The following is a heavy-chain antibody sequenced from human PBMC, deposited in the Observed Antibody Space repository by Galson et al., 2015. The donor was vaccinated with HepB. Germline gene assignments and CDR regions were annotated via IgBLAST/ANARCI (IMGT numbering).Heavy chain of an antibody. Sequence: QSGAEVKKPGESLKISCKGSGYSFTSYWIGWVRQMPGKGLEWMGIIYPGDSDTRYSPSFQGQVTISADKSISTAYLQWSSLKASDTAMYYCARMGDGSGSYDSYFQHWGQGTLVTVSS. V-gene: IGHV5-51*03. J-gene: IGHJ1*01. CDR3: ARMGDGSGSYDSYFQH. CDR1: GYSFTSYW. D-gene: IGHD3-10*01. CDR2: IYPGDSDT.